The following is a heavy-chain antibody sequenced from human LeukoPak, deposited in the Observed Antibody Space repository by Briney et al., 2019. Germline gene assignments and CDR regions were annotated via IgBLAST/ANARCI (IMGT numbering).Heavy chain of an antibody. Sequence: ASVKVSCKASGGTFSSYAISWVRQAPGQGLEWMGWISAYNGNTNYAQKLQGRVTMTTDTSTSTAYMELRSLRSDDTAVYYCARECPDIVLMVYAMSYMDVWGKGTTVTVSS. CDR3: ARECPDIVLMVYAMSYMDV. D-gene: IGHD2-8*01. J-gene: IGHJ6*03. CDR2: ISAYNGNT. CDR1: GGTFSSYA. V-gene: IGHV1-18*01.